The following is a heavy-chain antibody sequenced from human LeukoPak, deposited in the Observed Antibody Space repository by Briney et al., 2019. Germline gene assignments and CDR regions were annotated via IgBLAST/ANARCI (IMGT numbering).Heavy chain of an antibody. CDR2: IIPILGIA. J-gene: IGHJ4*02. CDR1: GGTFSSYA. D-gene: IGHD3-9*01. V-gene: IGHV1-69*04. CDR3: AKTVLRYFDQPRSTFDY. Sequence: ASVTVSCKASGGTFSSYAISWVRQAPGQGLEWMGRIIPILGIANYAQKFQGRVTITAAKSTSTANMELSSMRSEDTAVYYGAKTVLRYFDQPRSTFDYWGQGTLVTVSS.